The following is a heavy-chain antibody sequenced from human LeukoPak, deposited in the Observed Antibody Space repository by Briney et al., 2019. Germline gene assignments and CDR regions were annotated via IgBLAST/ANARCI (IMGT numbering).Heavy chain of an antibody. D-gene: IGHD2-15*01. Sequence: SETLSLTCTVSGGSISSYYWSWIRQPPGKGLEWIGYIYYSGSTNYNPSLKSRVTISVDTSKNQFSLKLSSVTAADTAVYYCARVVVAANNNRFLDYWGQGTLVTVSS. CDR1: GGSISSYY. CDR3: ARVVVAANNNRFLDY. J-gene: IGHJ4*02. CDR2: IYYSGST. V-gene: IGHV4-59*01.